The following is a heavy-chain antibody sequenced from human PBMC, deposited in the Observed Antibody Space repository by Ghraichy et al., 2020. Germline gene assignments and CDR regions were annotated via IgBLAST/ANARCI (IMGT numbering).Heavy chain of an antibody. CDR1: GGSFSGYY. J-gene: IGHJ5*02. Sequence: SETLSLTCAVYGGSFSGYYWSWIRQPPGKGLERIGEINHSGSTNYNPSLKSRVTISVDTSKNQFSLKLSSVTAADTAVYYCARGLCSGGSCYGHNWFDPGAREPWSPSPQ. CDR3: ARGLCSGGSCYGHNWFDP. V-gene: IGHV4-34*01. CDR2: INHSGST. D-gene: IGHD2-15*01.